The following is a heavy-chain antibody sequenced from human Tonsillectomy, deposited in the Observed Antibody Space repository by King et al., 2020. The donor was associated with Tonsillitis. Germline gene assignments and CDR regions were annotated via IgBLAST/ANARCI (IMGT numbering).Heavy chain of an antibody. J-gene: IGHJ4*02. Sequence: VQLVESGGVVVQPGGSLRLSCAASGFTFDDYAMHWVRQAPGKGLEWVSLISLDGGSTYYADSVKGRFTISRDNSNNSLYLQMNSLRAEDTALYYWAKERVVGARGGRDDWGQGTRVT. CDR2: ISLDGGST. CDR1: GFTFDDYA. CDR3: AKERVVGARGGRDD. V-gene: IGHV3-43D*03. D-gene: IGHD1-26*01.